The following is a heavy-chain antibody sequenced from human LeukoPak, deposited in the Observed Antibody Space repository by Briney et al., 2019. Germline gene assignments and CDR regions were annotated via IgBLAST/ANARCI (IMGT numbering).Heavy chain of an antibody. J-gene: IGHJ3*02. CDR3: ARPDFWSGYYIDAFDI. CDR2: ISSSSSTI. V-gene: IGHV3-48*01. CDR1: KSTFSSCS. Sequence: GGSLRLSCAASKSTFSSCSMNWVRQAPGKGLEWISYISSSSSTIYYADSVKGRFTISRDNSKNTLYLQMNSLRAEDTAVYYCARPDFWSGYYIDAFDIWGQGTMVTVSS. D-gene: IGHD3-3*01.